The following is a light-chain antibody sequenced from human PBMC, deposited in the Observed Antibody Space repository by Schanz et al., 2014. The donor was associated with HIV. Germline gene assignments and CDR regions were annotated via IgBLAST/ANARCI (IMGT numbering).Light chain of an antibody. CDR1: SSNLGAGYD. Sequence: QSVLTQPPSVSGAPGQRVTISCTGSSSNLGAGYDVHWDQFLPGTAPELLIYGNSNRPSGVSNRFSGSKSGNTASLTISGLQAEDEADYYCSAYAGSNNYVFGSGTKLTVL. CDR2: GNS. J-gene: IGLJ1*01. CDR3: SAYAGSNNYV. V-gene: IGLV1-40*01.